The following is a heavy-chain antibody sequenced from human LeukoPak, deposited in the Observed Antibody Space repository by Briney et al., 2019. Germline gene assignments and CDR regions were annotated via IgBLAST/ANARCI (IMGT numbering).Heavy chain of an antibody. D-gene: IGHD3-10*01. CDR3: ERDRRYGVRGVFTTIDD. CDR2: ISRSGSTI. V-gene: IGHV3-11*04. CDR1: GFTFSDYY. Sequence: GGSLRLSCAASGFTFSDYYMSWIRQAPGKGLEWVSYISRSGSTIYYADSVKGRFTISRDNAKNSLYLQMNSLRAEDTAVYYCERDRRYGVRGVFTTIDDWGPGTLVTVSS. J-gene: IGHJ4*02.